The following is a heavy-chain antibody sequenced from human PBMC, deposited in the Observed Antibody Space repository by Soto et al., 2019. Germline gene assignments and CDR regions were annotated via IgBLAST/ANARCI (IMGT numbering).Heavy chain of an antibody. CDR3: ARGLGYYDFWSGYPYYFDY. V-gene: IGHV4-4*07. CDR1: GGSISSYY. J-gene: IGHJ4*02. Sequence: SETLSLTCTVSGGSISSYYWSWIRQPAGKGLEWIGRIYTSGSTNYNPSLKSRVTMSVDTSKNQFSLKLRSVTAADTAVYYCARGLGYYDFWSGYPYYFDYWGQGTLVTVSS. CDR2: IYTSGST. D-gene: IGHD3-3*01.